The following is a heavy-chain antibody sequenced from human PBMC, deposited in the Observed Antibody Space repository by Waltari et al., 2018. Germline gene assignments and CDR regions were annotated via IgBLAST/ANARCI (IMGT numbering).Heavy chain of an antibody. V-gene: IGHV3-53*01. Sequence: EVQLVESGGGLIQPGGSLRLSCAAAEITVSNRYMNWFRQAPGKGLEWVSVIYPAGSTYYADSVKGRFTISRDTSKNTVYLQMNSLRVDDTAVYYCASPKTYYYYGMAVWGQGTTVTVSS. CDR1: EITVSNRY. CDR3: ASPKTYYYYGMAV. J-gene: IGHJ6*02. CDR2: IYPAGST.